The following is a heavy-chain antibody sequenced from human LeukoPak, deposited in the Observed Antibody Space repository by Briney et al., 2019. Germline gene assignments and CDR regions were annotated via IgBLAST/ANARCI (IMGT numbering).Heavy chain of an antibody. CDR2: IIPIFGTA. D-gene: IGHD2-2*01. J-gene: IGHJ4*02. Sequence: GASVKVSCKASGGTFSSYAISWVRQAPGQGLEWMGGIIPIFGTANYAQRFQGRVTITTDESTSTAYMELSSLRSEDTAVYYCARSHIVPAVYYFDYWGQGTLVTVSS. CDR3: ARSHIVPAVYYFDY. CDR1: GGTFSSYA. V-gene: IGHV1-69*05.